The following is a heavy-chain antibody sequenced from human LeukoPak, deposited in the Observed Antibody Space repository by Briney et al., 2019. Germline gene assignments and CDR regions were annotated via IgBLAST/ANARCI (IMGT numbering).Heavy chain of an antibody. CDR3: ARVGLEYCSSTSCLYFDY. Sequence: GGSLRLSCAASGFTFSDYYMSWIRQAPGKGLEWVSYISSSGSTIYYADSMKGRFTISRDNAKNSLYLQMNSLRAEDTAVYYCARVGLEYCSSTSCLYFDYWGQGTLVTVSS. D-gene: IGHD2-2*01. CDR2: ISSSGSTI. V-gene: IGHV3-11*01. J-gene: IGHJ4*02. CDR1: GFTFSDYY.